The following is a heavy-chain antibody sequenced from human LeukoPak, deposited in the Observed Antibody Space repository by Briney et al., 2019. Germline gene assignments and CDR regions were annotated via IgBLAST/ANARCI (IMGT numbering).Heavy chain of an antibody. J-gene: IGHJ4*02. V-gene: IGHV3-23*01. Sequence: GGTLRLSCAASGFTFSSYAMTWIRQAPGKGLEWVSSISGSGGSTYYADSVKGRFTISRDNSRNMLFLQMNSLRANDTAVYYCAKDLVVGALDYWGQGTLVTVSS. CDR2: ISGSGGST. D-gene: IGHD1-26*01. CDR3: AKDLVVGALDY. CDR1: GFTFSSYA.